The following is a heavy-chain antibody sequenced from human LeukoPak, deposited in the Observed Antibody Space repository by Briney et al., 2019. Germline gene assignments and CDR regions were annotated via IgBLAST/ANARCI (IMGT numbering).Heavy chain of an antibody. D-gene: IGHD1-26*01. J-gene: IGHJ4*02. Sequence: GGSLRLSCAASGFIVSGDFMSWVRQAPGKGLEWVSVIYSDGSTYYADSVKGRFTISRDNSKNTLDLQMTGLRAEDTAVYYCTRERGRGRDSPWFDYWGQGTLVTVSS. CDR2: IYSDGST. CDR3: TRERGRGRDSPWFDY. CDR1: GFIVSGDF. V-gene: IGHV3-53*01.